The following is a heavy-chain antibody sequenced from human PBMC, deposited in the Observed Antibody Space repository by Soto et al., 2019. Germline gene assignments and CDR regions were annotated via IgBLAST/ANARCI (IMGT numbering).Heavy chain of an antibody. CDR1: GYSFTSYW. CDR3: ARFYDFWSGSNDAFDI. Sequence: GASLKISCKCSGYSFTSYWIGWVRQMPGKGLEWMGIIQPSDSDTRYSPSFQGQVTISADKSISTAYLQWSSLKASDTAMYYCARFYDFWSGSNDAFDIWGQGTMVTVSS. V-gene: IGHV5-51*01. D-gene: IGHD3-3*01. CDR2: IQPSDSDT. J-gene: IGHJ3*02.